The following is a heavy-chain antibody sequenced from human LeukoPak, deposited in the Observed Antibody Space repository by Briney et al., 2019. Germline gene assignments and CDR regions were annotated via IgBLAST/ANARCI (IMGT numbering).Heavy chain of an antibody. V-gene: IGHV1-2*02. Sequence: ASVKVSCKASGYTFTGYYMHWVRQAPGQGLEWMGWINPNSGGTNYAQKFQGRVTMTRDTSISTAYMELSRLRSDDTAVYYCARSHYGSGSYLPDYWGQGTLVTVSS. J-gene: IGHJ4*02. CDR3: ARSHYGSGSYLPDY. D-gene: IGHD3-10*01. CDR1: GYTFTGYY. CDR2: INPNSGGT.